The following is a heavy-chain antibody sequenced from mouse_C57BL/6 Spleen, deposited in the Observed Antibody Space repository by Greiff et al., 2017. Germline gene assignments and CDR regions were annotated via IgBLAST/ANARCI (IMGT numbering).Heavy chain of an antibody. D-gene: IGHD1-1*01. V-gene: IGHV1-72*01. J-gene: IGHJ1*03. CDR1: GYTFTSYW. CDR3: ARGKTVGTDWYFYG. Sequence: VQLQQPGAELVKPGASVTLSCKASGYTFTSYWMHLVKQRPGRGLEWIGRIDPNSGGTKYNEKFKSKATLTVNKPSSTAYMQFSRLTSEDSAVYYGARGKTVGTDWYFYGWGTGTTVTVSS. CDR2: IDPNSGGT.